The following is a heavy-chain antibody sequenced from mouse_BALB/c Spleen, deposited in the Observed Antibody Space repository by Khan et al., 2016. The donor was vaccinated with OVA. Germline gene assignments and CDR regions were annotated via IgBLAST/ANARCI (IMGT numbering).Heavy chain of an antibody. CDR1: GYSITSGYY. J-gene: IGHJ1*01. D-gene: IGHD1-1*01. Sequence: EVQLVESGPGLVKPSQSLSLTCSVTGYSITSGYYWNWIRQFPGNKLEWMGYIRYDGSNNYNPSLKNRISITRDTSKNQFFLKLNSVTTEDTVTYYCARDYYGTSWYVDVWGAGTTVTVSS. V-gene: IGHV3-6*02. CDR2: IRYDGSN. CDR3: ARDYYGTSWYVDV.